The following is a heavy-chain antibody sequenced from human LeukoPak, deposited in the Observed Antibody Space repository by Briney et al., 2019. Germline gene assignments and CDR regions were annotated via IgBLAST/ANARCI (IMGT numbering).Heavy chain of an antibody. J-gene: IGHJ5*02. CDR3: ARELYYGSGSRHNWFDP. V-gene: IGHV1-69*13. CDR2: IIPIFGTA. Sequence: ASVKVSCKASGDTFSSYAISWVRQAPGQGLEWMGGIIPIFGTANYAQKFQGRVTITADESTSTAYMELSSLRSEDTAVYYCARELYYGSGSRHNWFDPWGQGPLVTVSS. CDR1: GDTFSSYA. D-gene: IGHD3-10*01.